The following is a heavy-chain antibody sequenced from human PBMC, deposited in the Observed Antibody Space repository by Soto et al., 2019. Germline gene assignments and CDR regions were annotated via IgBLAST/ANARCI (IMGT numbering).Heavy chain of an antibody. D-gene: IGHD2-2*01. CDR2: INPSGGST. CDR1: GYTFTSYY. CDR3: ARNPRTDCSSTSCWPYFDY. V-gene: IGHV1-46*01. J-gene: IGHJ4*02. Sequence: GASVKVSCKASGYTFTSYYMHWVRQAPGQGLEWMGIINPSGGSTSYAQKFQGRVTMTRDTSTSTVYMELSSLRSEDTAVYYCARNPRTDCSSTSCWPYFDYWGQGTLVTVSS.